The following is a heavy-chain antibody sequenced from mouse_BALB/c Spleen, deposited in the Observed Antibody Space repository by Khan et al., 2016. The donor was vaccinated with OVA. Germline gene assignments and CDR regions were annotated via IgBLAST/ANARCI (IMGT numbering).Heavy chain of an antibody. V-gene: IGHV14-3*02. CDR2: IDXPNGNT. CDR1: GSTIKDTY. CDR3: ARMARK. Sequence: VQLKQSGAELVKPGAPVKLSCPASGSTIKDTYMHWLKQWPDQALGWIGRIDXPNGNTKYDPKFQGKATITADTSSNTAYLQLSSLTSEDTAVYYCARMARKWGQGTTLTVSS. J-gene: IGHJ2*01.